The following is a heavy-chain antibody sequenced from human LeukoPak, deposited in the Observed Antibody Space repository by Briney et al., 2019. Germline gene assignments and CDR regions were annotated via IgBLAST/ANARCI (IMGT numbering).Heavy chain of an antibody. Sequence: GGSLRLSCAAPGFTFSSYAMSWVRQAPGKGLEWVSAISGSGGSTYYADSVKGRFTISRDNSKNTLYLQMNSLRAEDTAVYYCAKGQYSSGWYLFDYWGQGTLVTVSS. CDR1: GFTFSSYA. CDR3: AKGQYSSGWYLFDY. V-gene: IGHV3-23*01. D-gene: IGHD6-19*01. CDR2: ISGSGGST. J-gene: IGHJ4*02.